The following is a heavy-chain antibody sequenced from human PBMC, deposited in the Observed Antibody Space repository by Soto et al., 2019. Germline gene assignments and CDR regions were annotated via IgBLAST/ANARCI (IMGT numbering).Heavy chain of an antibody. V-gene: IGHV5-51*01. J-gene: IGHJ4*02. CDR3: ARQRYCGGDCYLFDY. Sequence: GESLKISCKGSGYSFTSYWIGWVRQMPGKGLEWMGIIYPGDSDTRYSPSFQGQVTISADKSISTAYLQWSSLKASDTAMYYCARQRYCGGDCYLFDYWGQGTLVTVYS. CDR2: IYPGDSDT. D-gene: IGHD2-21*02. CDR1: GYSFTSYW.